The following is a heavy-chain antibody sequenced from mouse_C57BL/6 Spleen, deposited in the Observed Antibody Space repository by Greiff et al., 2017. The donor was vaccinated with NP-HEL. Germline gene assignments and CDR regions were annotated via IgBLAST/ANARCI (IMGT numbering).Heavy chain of an antibody. CDR3: TTSVYDGYPWFAY. V-gene: IGHV14-4*01. D-gene: IGHD2-3*01. Sequence: VQLKQSGAELVRPGASVKLSCTASGFNIKDDYMHWVKQRPEQGLEWIGWIDPENGDTEYASKFQGKATITADTSSNTAYLQLSSLTSEDTAVYYCTTSVYDGYPWFAYWGQGTLVTVSA. CDR2: IDPENGDT. J-gene: IGHJ3*01. CDR1: GFNIKDDY.